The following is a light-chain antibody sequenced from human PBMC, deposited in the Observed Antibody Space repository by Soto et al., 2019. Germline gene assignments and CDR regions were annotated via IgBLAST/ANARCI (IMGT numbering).Light chain of an antibody. Sequence: QSVLTQPPSVSEAPGQRVTISCTGSSSNIGAGYDAHWYQQVPGTAPKLLIYENNNRPSGVPDRFSGSKSGTSASLAITGLQAEDEAEYYCQSYESSLSGYVFGPGTKLTVL. CDR2: ENN. CDR3: QSYESSLSGYV. J-gene: IGLJ1*01. CDR1: SSNIGAGYD. V-gene: IGLV1-40*01.